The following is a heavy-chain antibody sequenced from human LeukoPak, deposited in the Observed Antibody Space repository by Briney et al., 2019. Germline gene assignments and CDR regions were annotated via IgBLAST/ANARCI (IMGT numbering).Heavy chain of an antibody. Sequence: GGSLRLSCAASGFTFSSYWMSWVRQAPGKGLEWVANIKQDGSEKYYVDSVKGRFSISRDNAKNSLYLQMNSLRAEDTAVYYCATVGVTKYYFDYWGQGTLVTVSS. V-gene: IGHV3-7*03. CDR1: GFTFSSYW. CDR3: ATVGVTKYYFDY. D-gene: IGHD2-21*02. CDR2: IKQDGSEK. J-gene: IGHJ4*02.